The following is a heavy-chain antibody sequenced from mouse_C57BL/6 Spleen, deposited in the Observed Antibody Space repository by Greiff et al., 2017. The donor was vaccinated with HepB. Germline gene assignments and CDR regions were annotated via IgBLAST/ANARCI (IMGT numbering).Heavy chain of an antibody. Sequence: VKLMESGAELVRPGTSVKVSCKASGYAFTNYLIEWVKQRPGQGLEWIGVINPGSGGTNYNEKFKGKATLTADKSSSTAYMQLSSLTSEDSAVYFCARYGSQYYFDYWGQGTTLTVSS. CDR1: GYAFTNYL. CDR2: INPGSGGT. CDR3: ARYGSQYYFDY. D-gene: IGHD1-1*01. J-gene: IGHJ2*01. V-gene: IGHV1-54*01.